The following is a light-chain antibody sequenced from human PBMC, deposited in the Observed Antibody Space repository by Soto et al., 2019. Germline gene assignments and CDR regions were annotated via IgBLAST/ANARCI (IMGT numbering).Light chain of an antibody. CDR3: SSYAGSNNLV. Sequence: QSALTQPPSASGSPGQSVTISCTGTSSDVGGYNYVSWYQQHPGKAPKLMIYEVSKWPSGVPDRFSGSKSGNTALLTVSGLQAEDEADYYCSSYAGSNNLVFGTGTKLTVL. CDR2: EVS. J-gene: IGLJ1*01. CDR1: SSDVGGYNY. V-gene: IGLV2-8*01.